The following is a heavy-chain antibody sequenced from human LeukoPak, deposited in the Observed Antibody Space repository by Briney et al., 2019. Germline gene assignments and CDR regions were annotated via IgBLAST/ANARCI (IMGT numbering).Heavy chain of an antibody. CDR3: ARDQRGYGDSTGASKWIDP. Sequence: ASVMVSCKASGYTFTSYGINWVRQAPGQGLEWMGWISPYNGNTKYAEKVQGRVTITTDTSTSTAYMELRSLNSDDTAVYYCARDQRGYGDSTGASKWIDPWGQGTLVTVSS. V-gene: IGHV1-18*01. D-gene: IGHD4-17*01. CDR2: ISPYNGNT. CDR1: GYTFTSYG. J-gene: IGHJ5*02.